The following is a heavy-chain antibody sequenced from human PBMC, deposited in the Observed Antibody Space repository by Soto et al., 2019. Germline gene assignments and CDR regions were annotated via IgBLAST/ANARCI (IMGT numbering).Heavy chain of an antibody. Sequence: EVQLLESGGGLVQPGGSLRLYCAVSGFSFSNSAMTWVRQAPGKGLEWVSGISGSGDITYNTDSVKGRFAISRDTSKNVVYLQMRSLRAEDTAVYYCAEGPRWVLRYHDWFLAYWGKGPLVTVSS. V-gene: IGHV3-23*01. J-gene: IGHJ4*02. CDR2: ISGSGDIT. CDR3: AEGPRWVLRYHDWFLAY. D-gene: IGHD3-9*01. CDR1: GFSFSNSA.